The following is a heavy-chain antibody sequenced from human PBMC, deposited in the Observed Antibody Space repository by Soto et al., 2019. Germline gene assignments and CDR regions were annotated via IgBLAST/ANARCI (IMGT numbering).Heavy chain of an antibody. D-gene: IGHD4-17*01. J-gene: IGHJ4*02. CDR1: GFPFSHYC. Sequence: GGTLRVSYAASGFPFSHYCLHGVRPAPGKGLEWVAVIWYDGSNKYYGDSVKGRFTISRDNSKNTLYLQMNSLRGEDMAVYYCARDRDPMTTVTEIGCWGQGTLVTVSS. CDR3: ARDRDPMTTVTEIGC. V-gene: IGHV3-33*01. CDR2: IWYDGSNK.